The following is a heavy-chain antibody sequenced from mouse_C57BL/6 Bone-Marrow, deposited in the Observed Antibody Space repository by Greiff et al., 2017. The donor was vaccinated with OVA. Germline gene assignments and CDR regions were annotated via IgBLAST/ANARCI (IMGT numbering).Heavy chain of an antibody. D-gene: IGHD1-1*01. CDR3: ARTYYYGSSYRYFDV. J-gene: IGHJ1*03. CDR1: GFNITDYY. CDR2: IDPEDGET. Sequence: EVQLQQSGAELVKPGASVKLSCTASGFNITDYYMHWVKQRTEQGLEWIGRIDPEDGETKYAPQFQGKATITADTASNTAYLQLSSLTSEDTAVYYCARTYYYGSSYRYFDVWGTGTTVTVSS. V-gene: IGHV14-2*01.